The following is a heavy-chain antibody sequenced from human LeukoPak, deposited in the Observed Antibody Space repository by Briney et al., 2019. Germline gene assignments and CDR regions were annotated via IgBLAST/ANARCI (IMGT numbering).Heavy chain of an antibody. Sequence: SVKVSCKASGGTFSSYAISWVRQAPGQGLEWMGGIIPIFGTANYAQKFQGRVTITADESTSTAYMELSSLRSEDTAVYYCAVGGSGSYGADYWGQGTLVTVSS. CDR2: IIPIFGTA. J-gene: IGHJ4*02. CDR1: GGTFSSYA. D-gene: IGHD3-10*01. CDR3: AVGGSGSYGADY. V-gene: IGHV1-69*13.